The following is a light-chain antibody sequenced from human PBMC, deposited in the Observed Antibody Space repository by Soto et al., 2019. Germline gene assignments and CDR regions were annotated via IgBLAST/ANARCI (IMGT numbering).Light chain of an antibody. J-gene: IGKJ2*01. CDR3: HHYSNWPPYT. CDR2: GAS. Sequence: EVVMTQSPATLSVSPGERATLSCRTSQSVLNNLAWYQSKPGQAPRLLIFGASTRAACIPARFSGSGSATEFTLTISSLQSEDSAVYYCHHYSNWPPYTFGPGTRLEIK. CDR1: QSVLNN. V-gene: IGKV3D-15*01.